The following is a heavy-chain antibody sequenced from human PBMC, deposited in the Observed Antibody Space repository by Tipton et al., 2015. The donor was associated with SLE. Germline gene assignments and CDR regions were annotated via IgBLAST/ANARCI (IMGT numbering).Heavy chain of an antibody. D-gene: IGHD2-8*01. Sequence: SLRLSCAASGSTFSSYWMHWVRQAPGKGLVWVSHINTDGSSTSHAESVKGRFTISRDNAKNTLYLQMNSLRAEDTAVYYCARDLVPNGHIDYWGQGTLVTVSS. CDR2: INTDGSST. J-gene: IGHJ4*02. CDR1: GSTFSSYW. V-gene: IGHV3-74*01. CDR3: ARDLVPNGHIDY.